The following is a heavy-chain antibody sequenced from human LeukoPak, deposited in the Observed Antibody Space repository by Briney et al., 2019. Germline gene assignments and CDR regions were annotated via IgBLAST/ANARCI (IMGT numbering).Heavy chain of an antibody. CDR1: GFTSTNTW. CDR3: ARVFYDSSGYYLDY. D-gene: IGHD3-22*01. J-gene: IGHJ4*02. Sequence: GGSLRLSCAASGFTSTNTWMTWVRQAPGKGLEWVGRTRNKANSYTTEYAASVKGRFTISRDDSKNSLYLQMNSLKTEDTAVYYCARVFYDSSGYYLDYWGQGTLVTVSS. V-gene: IGHV3-72*01. CDR2: TRNKANSYTT.